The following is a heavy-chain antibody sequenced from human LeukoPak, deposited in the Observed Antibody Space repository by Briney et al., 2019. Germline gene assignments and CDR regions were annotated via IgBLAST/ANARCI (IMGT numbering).Heavy chain of an antibody. CDR2: ISGNTGST. CDR3: ARGLEWGFGELFPYFDY. Sequence: GGSLRLSCAASGFTLSSYAMSWVRQAPGKGLEWVSLISGNTGSTYYADSVKGRFTISRDITKNTLYLQMNSLRAEDTAVYYCARGLEWGFGELFPYFDYWGQGTLVTVSS. CDR1: GFTLSSYA. V-gene: IGHV3-23*01. D-gene: IGHD3-10*01. J-gene: IGHJ4*02.